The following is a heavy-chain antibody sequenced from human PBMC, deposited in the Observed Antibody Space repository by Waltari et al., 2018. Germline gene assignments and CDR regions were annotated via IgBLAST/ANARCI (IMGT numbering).Heavy chain of an antibody. CDR3: VTALGDRSSASRPFDV. CDR2: VDPEDGET. CDR1: GYRFTDYF. Sequence: EVQLLQSGTELKKPGSTVKISCQVSGYRFTDYFIHWVQQAPGKGPKWMGLVDPEDGETIYAEWFQGRVTITADTSTETAFMELSSLTSDDTAVYYCVTALGDRSSASRPFDVWGLGTLITVSS. J-gene: IGHJ3*01. D-gene: IGHD3-10*01. V-gene: IGHV1-69-2*01.